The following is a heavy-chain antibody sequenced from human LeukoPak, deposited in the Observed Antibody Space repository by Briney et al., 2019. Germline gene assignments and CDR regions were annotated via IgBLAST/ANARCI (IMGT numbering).Heavy chain of an antibody. D-gene: IGHD5-24*01. CDR1: GGSFSGYY. CDR2: INHSGST. CDR3: ASGGDGYNYRDAFDI. V-gene: IGHV4-34*01. Sequence: PSETLSLTCAVYGGSFSGYYWSWIRQPPGKGLEWIGEINHSGSTNYNPSLKSRVTISVDTSKNQFSLKLSSVTAADTAVYYCASGGDGYNYRDAFDIWGQGTMVTVSS. J-gene: IGHJ3*02.